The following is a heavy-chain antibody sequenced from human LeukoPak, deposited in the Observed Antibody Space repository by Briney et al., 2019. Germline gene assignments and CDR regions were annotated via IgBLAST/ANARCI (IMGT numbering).Heavy chain of an antibody. V-gene: IGHV3-23*01. Sequence: PGGSLRISCAASGFTFSSSAMSWVRQAPGKGLEWVSAISNNGGCTYYADSVQGRFTISRDNSKSTLCLQMNSLRAEDTAVYYCAKQLGYCSDGSCYFPYWGQGTLVTVSS. CDR1: GFTFSSSA. CDR3: AKQLGYCSDGSCYFPY. J-gene: IGHJ4*02. D-gene: IGHD2-15*01. CDR2: ISNNGGCT.